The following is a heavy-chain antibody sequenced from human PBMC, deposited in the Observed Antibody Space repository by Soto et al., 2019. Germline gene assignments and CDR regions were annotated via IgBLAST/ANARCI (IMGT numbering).Heavy chain of an antibody. CDR3: TKEKSVMYSGYDAFDI. Sequence: GALRLSCAASGFTFSSYEMDWVRQAPGKGLEWVAYISSSGTILYGDSVKGRFTISRDNADNSLYLQMNSLTAEDTAVYYCTKEKSVMYSGYDAFDIWGRGTMVTVSS. V-gene: IGHV3-48*03. J-gene: IGHJ3*02. D-gene: IGHD5-12*01. CDR2: ISSSGTI. CDR1: GFTFSSYE.